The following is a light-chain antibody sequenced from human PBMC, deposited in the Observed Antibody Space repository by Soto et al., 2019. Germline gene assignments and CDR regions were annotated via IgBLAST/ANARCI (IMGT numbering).Light chain of an antibody. Sequence: QSVLTQPASVSGSPGQSITISCTGTSSDVGRYKYVSWYQQYPGKAPKLMFYEVSNRPSGVSYRFSGSKSGNTASLTISGLQAEDEADYYCSSYTSSGTLVFGGGTKLTVL. CDR1: SSDVGRYKY. V-gene: IGLV2-14*01. CDR3: SSYTSSGTLV. CDR2: EVS. J-gene: IGLJ3*02.